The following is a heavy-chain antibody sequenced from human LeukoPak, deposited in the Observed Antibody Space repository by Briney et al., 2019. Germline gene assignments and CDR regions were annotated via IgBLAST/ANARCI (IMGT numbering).Heavy chain of an antibody. D-gene: IGHD3-10*01. CDR1: GYTFSSSG. J-gene: IGHJ5*02. CDR3: ARVLYRYGSGTYGWFDP. CDR2: ISAYNGNT. V-gene: IGHV1-18*01. Sequence: SVKVSCKASGYTFSSSGISWVRQAPGQGLEWMGWISAYNGNTNYAQKLQGRVTMTTDTSTSTAYMELRSLRSDDTAVYYCARVLYRYGSGTYGWFDPWGQGTLVTVSS.